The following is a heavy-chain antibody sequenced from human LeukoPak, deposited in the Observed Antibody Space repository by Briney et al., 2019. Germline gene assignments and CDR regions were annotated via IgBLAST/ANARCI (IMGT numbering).Heavy chain of an antibody. CDR2: IYYSGST. V-gene: IGHV4-59*01. CDR3: ARAGGRRFYFDY. D-gene: IGHD3-10*01. Sequence: SETLSLTCTVSGGSIRSYYWSWLRQPPGKGLEWIGYIYYSGSTNYNPSLKSRVTISVDTSKNQFSLKLSSVTAADTAVYYCARAGGRRFYFDYWGQGTLVTVSS. J-gene: IGHJ4*02. CDR1: GGSIRSYY.